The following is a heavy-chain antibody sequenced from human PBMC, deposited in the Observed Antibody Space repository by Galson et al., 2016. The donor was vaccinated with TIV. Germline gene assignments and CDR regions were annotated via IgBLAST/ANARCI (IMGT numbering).Heavy chain of an antibody. CDR3: AVMLFDIVGAPAATPTGDFDP. Sequence: SLRLSCAASRFSFNTYWMSWLRQAPGKGLEWVASINQGGSEKDYVDSVKGRFTISRDNAQTSLYVQMDILRAEDTAVYYCAVMLFDIVGAPAATPTGDFDPWGQGTLVTVSS. V-gene: IGHV3-7*01. CDR1: RFSFNTYW. J-gene: IGHJ5*02. CDR2: INQGGSEK. D-gene: IGHD2-2*01.